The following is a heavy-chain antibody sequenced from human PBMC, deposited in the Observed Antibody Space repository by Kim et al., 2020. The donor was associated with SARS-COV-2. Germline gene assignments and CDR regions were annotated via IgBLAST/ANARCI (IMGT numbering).Heavy chain of an antibody. Sequence: SETLSLTCTVSGGSISSYYWSWIRQPPGKGLEWIGYIYYSGSTNYNPSLKSRVTISVDTSKNQFSLKLSSVTAADTAVYYCARDRRPPLYCSGGSCHLDFFDYWGQGTLVTVSS. J-gene: IGHJ4*02. D-gene: IGHD2-15*01. CDR1: GGSISSYY. V-gene: IGHV4-59*01. CDR2: IYYSGST. CDR3: ARDRRPPLYCSGGSCHLDFFDY.